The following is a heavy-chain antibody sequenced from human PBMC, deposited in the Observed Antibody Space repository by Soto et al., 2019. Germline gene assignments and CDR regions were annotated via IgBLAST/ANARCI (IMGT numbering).Heavy chain of an antibody. V-gene: IGHV4-59*08. CDR3: ARGSYYYDSSDYNHY. CDR1: GGSISSYY. D-gene: IGHD3-22*01. CDR2: IFYSGST. Sequence: SETLSLTCTVSGGSISSYYWSWIRQPPGKGLEWIGYIFYSGSTNYNPSLKSRGTISVDTSKNQFSMKLSSVTAADTAVYYCARGSYYYDSSDYNHYWGQGTLVTVSS. J-gene: IGHJ4*02.